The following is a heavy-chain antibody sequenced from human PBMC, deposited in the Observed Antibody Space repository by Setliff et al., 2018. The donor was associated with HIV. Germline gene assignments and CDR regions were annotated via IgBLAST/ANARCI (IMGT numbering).Heavy chain of an antibody. V-gene: IGHV3-49*04. CDR3: ARAPYFLYSDTTCWPYHFDS. Sequence: LKISCRTSGFTLGDFSVSWVRQAPGKGLEWIGFIRNKAHGGTTEYVASVKGRFSISRDDSKSIAYLQINSLRVEDTAVYYCARAPYFLYSDTTCWPYHFDSWGRGTLVTVSS. D-gene: IGHD2-2*02. J-gene: IGHJ4*02. CDR2: IRNKAHGGTT. CDR1: GFTLGDFS.